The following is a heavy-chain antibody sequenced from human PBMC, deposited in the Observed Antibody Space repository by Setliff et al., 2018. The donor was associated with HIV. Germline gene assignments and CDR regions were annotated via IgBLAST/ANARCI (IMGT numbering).Heavy chain of an antibody. CDR3: ARDVTVRLSVEYYFDY. CDR2: ISIYDGSEK. CDR1: RFTFSGYA. Sequence: GGSLRLSCAASRFTFSGYAMHWVRQAPGKGLEWVAVISIYDGSEKYYAESVKGRFTISRDNSKNMLYLEMNSLRAEDTAIYYCARDVTVRLSVEYYFDYWGQGTLVTVSS. J-gene: IGHJ4*02. V-gene: IGHV3-30*04. D-gene: IGHD2-15*01.